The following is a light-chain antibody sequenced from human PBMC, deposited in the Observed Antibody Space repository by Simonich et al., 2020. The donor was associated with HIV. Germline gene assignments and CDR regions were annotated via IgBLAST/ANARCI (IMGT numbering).Light chain of an antibody. CDR2: KAS. V-gene: IGKV1-5*03. CDR3: QQYKSYSRT. J-gene: IGKJ1*01. Sequence: DIQMTQSPSTLSASVGDRTTITCRASQSISTWLAWYQQKPGKAPKLLIYKASSLERGVPSRFSGSGSGTEFTLTIFSLQPDDFAIYYCQQYKSYSRTFGQGTKVEI. CDR1: QSISTW.